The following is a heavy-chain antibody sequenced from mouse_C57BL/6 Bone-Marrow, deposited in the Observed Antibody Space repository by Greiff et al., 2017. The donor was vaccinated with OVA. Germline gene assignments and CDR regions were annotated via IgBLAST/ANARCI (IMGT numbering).Heavy chain of an antibody. CDR1: GYTFTSYG. D-gene: IGHD1-1*01. V-gene: IGHV1-81*01. CDR3: ARQTPYYYGSSYGYFDV. CDR2: IYPRSGNT. Sequence: QVQLKESGAELARPGASVKLSCKASGYTFTSYGISWVKQRTGQGLEWIGEIYPRSGNTYYNEKFKGKATLTADKSSSTAYMELRSLTSEDSAVYFCARQTPYYYGSSYGYFDVWGTGTTVTVSS. J-gene: IGHJ1*03.